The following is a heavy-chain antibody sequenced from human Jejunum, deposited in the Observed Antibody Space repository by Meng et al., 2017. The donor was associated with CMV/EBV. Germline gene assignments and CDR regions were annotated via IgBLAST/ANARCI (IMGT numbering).Heavy chain of an antibody. CDR2: IYTSGST. CDR3: ARGSSVGRNFDY. J-gene: IGHJ4*02. CDR1: GDSIKSGSYY. D-gene: IGHD3-10*01. Sequence: TVSGDSIKSGSYYWSWIRQPAGKGLEWIGHIYTSGSTNYNPSLKSRVTISVDTSKNQFSVKLTSVTAADTAVYYCARGSSVGRNFDYWGQGTLVTVSS. V-gene: IGHV4-61*09.